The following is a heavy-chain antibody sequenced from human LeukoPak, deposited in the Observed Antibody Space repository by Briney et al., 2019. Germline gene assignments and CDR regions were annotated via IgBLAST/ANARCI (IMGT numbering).Heavy chain of an antibody. D-gene: IGHD3-10*01. J-gene: IGHJ4*02. CDR3: ARSWAPYYYGSGSYQDY. Sequence: GGSLRLSCAASGYTFGDYGMSWVRHVPGKGLEWVSGLNRNGDITGYADFVQGRFTISRDNSKNTLYLQMNSLRAEDTAVYYCARSWAPYYYGSGSYQDYWGQGTLVTVSS. CDR1: GYTFGDYG. V-gene: IGHV3-20*04. CDR2: LNRNGDIT.